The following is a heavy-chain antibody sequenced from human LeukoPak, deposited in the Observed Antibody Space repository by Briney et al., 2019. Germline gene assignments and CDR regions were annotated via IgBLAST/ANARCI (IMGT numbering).Heavy chain of an antibody. J-gene: IGHJ4*02. Sequence: SETLSLTCTVSGGSISSYYWSWIRQPPGKGLEWIGYIYYSGSTNYNPSLKSRVTISVDTSKNQFSLKLSSVTAADTAVYYCARGYYYDSSGYGDWGQGTQVTVSS. D-gene: IGHD3-22*01. CDR2: IYYSGST. V-gene: IGHV4-59*01. CDR1: GGSISSYY. CDR3: ARGYYYDSSGYGD.